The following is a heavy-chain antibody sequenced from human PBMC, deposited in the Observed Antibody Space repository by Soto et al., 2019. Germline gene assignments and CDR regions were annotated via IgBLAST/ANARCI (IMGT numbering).Heavy chain of an antibody. V-gene: IGHV3-23*01. J-gene: IGHJ4*02. Sequence: EVQLLESGGGLVPPGGSLRLSCAASGFTFNKHAMNWVRQAPGKGLEWVSAISSSGDRTYYADSVKGRFTISRDNSNNTLYLQMNSLRAEDTGVYYCAGLPSPNYFDTSGFDYWGQGTLVSVSS. CDR2: ISSSGDRT. CDR3: AGLPSPNYFDTSGFDY. D-gene: IGHD3-22*01. CDR1: GFTFNKHA.